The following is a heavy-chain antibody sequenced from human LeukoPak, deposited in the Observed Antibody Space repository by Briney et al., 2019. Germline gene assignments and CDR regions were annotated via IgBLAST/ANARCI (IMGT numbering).Heavy chain of an antibody. D-gene: IGHD6-13*01. CDR1: GGSISSDNW. CDR2: ISHSGST. CDR3: ASLSSPGYFDY. V-gene: IGHV4-4*02. Sequence: PSGTLSLTCLVSGGSISSDNWWSWVRQSPGKGLEWIGEISHSGSTKYNSSLKSRVTISIDKSKSQFSLKLTSVTAADTAVYYCASLSSPGYFDYWGQGTLVSVSS. J-gene: IGHJ4*02.